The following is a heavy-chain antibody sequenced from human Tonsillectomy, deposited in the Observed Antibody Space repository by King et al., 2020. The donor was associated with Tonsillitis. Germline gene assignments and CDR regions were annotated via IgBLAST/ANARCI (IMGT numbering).Heavy chain of an antibody. CDR3: ARGVAAAVKF. CDR2: IDYRGCT. CDR1: GGSISSYF. Sequence: VQLQESGPGLVKPSETLSLTCSVSGGSISSYFWHWIRQPPGKRLEWIGYIDYRGCTNYNPSLKSRLTISVDTSSNQFSLQLSSATAADTAVYYCARGVAAAVKFWGQGTLVTVSS. V-gene: IGHV4-59*01. D-gene: IGHD6-13*01. J-gene: IGHJ4*02.